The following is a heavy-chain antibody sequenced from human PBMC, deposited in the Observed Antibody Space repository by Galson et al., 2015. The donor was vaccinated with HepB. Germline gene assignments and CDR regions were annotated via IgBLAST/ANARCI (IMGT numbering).Heavy chain of an antibody. CDR2: ISTNRGDT. CDR3: ARDVDHRFDH. V-gene: IGHV1-18*01. J-gene: IGHJ4*02. Sequence: SVKVSCKASGYSFTSKGISWVRQAPGQELEWMGWISTNRGDTNYAQKFQGRVTMTTDTSTSTAYMELRSLRSDDTAVYYCARDVDHRFDHWGQGTLVTVSS. CDR1: GYSFTSKG.